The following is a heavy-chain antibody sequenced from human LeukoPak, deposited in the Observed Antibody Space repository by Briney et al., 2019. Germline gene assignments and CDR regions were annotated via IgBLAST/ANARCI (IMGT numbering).Heavy chain of an antibody. V-gene: IGHV3-21*01. Sequence: KPGGSLRLSCAASGFIFSSYSMNWVRQAPGKGLEWVSFISSSSGYIYYADSVKGRFTISRDNAKNSLHLQMNSLRAEDTAVYYCARDPGNYYGMDVWGQGTTVTVSS. CDR2: ISSSSGYI. CDR1: GFIFSSYS. J-gene: IGHJ6*02. D-gene: IGHD2/OR15-2a*01. CDR3: ARDPGNYYGMDV.